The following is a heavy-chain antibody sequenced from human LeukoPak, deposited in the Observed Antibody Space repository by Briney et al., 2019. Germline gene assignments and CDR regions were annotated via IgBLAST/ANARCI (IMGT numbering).Heavy chain of an antibody. V-gene: IGHV1-69*05. CDR2: IIPIFGTA. CDR1: GGTFSSYA. CDR3: ARDRGYYGSGSYPST. D-gene: IGHD3-10*01. J-gene: IGHJ5*02. Sequence: SVKVSCKASGGTFSSYAISWLRQAPGQGLEWMGRIIPIFGTANYAQKFQGRVTITTDESTSTAYMELSSLRSEDTAVYYCARDRGYYGSGSYPSTWGQGTLVTVSS.